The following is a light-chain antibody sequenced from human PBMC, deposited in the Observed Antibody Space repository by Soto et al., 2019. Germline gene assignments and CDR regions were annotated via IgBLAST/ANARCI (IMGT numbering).Light chain of an antibody. CDR1: SSDVGGYNY. CDR2: DVS. V-gene: IGLV2-14*01. J-gene: IGLJ1*01. CDR3: SSYTSSSTRV. Sequence: QSALIQPASVSGSPGQSIAISCTGTSSDVGGYNYVSRYQQHPGKAPKLMIYDVSNRPSGVSNRFSGSKSGNTASLTISGLQAEDEADYYCSSYTSSSTRVFGTGTKLTVL.